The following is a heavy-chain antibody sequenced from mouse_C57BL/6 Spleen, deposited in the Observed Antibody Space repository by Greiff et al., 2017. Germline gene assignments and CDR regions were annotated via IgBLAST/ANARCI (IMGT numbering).Heavy chain of an antibody. V-gene: IGHV5-4*01. CDR1: GFTFSSYA. D-gene: IGHD1-1*01. Sequence: EVQLVESGGGLVKPGGSLKLSCAASGFTFSSYAMSWVRQTPEKRLEWVATISDGGSYTYYPDNVKGRFTISRDNAKNNLYLQMSHLKSEDTAMYYCARDYGSSYRFAYWGQGTLVTVSA. CDR3: ARDYGSSYRFAY. CDR2: ISDGGSYT. J-gene: IGHJ3*01.